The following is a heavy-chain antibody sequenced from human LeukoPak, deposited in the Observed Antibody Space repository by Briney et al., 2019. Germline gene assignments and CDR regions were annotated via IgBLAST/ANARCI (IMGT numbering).Heavy chain of an antibody. V-gene: IGHV3-9*03. CDR1: GFTFDDYA. J-gene: IGHJ6*03. D-gene: IGHD1-26*01. CDR2: ISWNSGSI. Sequence: PGGSLRLSCAASGFTFDDYAMHWVRQAPGKGLEWVSGISWNSGSIGYADSVKGRFTISRDNAKNSLYLQMNSLRAEDMALYYCAKGPGGSYLNYMDVWGKGTTVTVSS. CDR3: AKGPGGSYLNYMDV.